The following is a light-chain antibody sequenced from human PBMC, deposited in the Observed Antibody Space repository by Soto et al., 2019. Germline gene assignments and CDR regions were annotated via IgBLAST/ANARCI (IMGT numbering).Light chain of an antibody. Sequence: EIVLTQSPATLSVSPGERVTLSCRASQSVDINLAWYQQKPGQAPRLLIYGASTRATDMSGTFSGRGSGTEFTLTIISLQSEDFAVYYCQQYNDWPSLTFGGGTKVDIK. CDR3: QQYNDWPSLT. CDR1: QSVDIN. J-gene: IGKJ4*01. CDR2: GAS. V-gene: IGKV3-15*01.